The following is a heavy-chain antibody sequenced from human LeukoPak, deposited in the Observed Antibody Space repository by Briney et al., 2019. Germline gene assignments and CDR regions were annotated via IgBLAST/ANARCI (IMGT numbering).Heavy chain of an antibody. J-gene: IGHJ3*02. CDR2: IYYIGSP. CDR3: ARHSRSAYTGYENAFDI. D-gene: IGHD5-12*01. Sequence: SETLSLTCTVSGGSITSGGYFWGWIRQPPGKGLEWIGSIYYIGSPYYNPSLKTRITMSVDTSKNQFSLKLNSVTAADTGIYYCARHSRSAYTGYENAFDIWGQGTMVTVSS. CDR1: GGSITSGGYF. V-gene: IGHV4-39*01.